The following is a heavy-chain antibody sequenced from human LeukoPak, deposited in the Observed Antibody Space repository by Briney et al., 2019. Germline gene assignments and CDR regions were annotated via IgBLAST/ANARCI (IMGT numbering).Heavy chain of an antibody. V-gene: IGHV4-30-4*01. Sequence: SETLSLTCTVSGGSISSGGYYWSWIRQPPGKGLEWIGYIYYSGSTYYNPSLKSRVTISVDTSKNQFSLKLSSVTAADTAVYYCAGETVTYLGMDVWGQGTTVTVSS. D-gene: IGHD4-17*01. CDR3: AGETVTYLGMDV. CDR1: GGSISSGGYY. CDR2: IYYSGST. J-gene: IGHJ6*02.